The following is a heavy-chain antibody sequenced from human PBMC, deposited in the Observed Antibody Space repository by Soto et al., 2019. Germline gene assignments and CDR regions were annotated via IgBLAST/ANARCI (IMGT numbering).Heavy chain of an antibody. CDR2: ISGSGSNT. V-gene: IGHV3-23*01. D-gene: IGHD1-26*01. J-gene: IGHJ4*02. CDR1: GFTFSTYA. CDR3: ARDPSHSYYTLFYYFDY. Sequence: GGSLRLSCAASGFTFSTYAMSWVRQAPGKGLEWVSAISGSGSNTYYADSVKGRFTISRDDSKSTLYLQMNSLRAEDTAVYYCARDPSHSYYTLFYYFDYWGQGTLVTVSS.